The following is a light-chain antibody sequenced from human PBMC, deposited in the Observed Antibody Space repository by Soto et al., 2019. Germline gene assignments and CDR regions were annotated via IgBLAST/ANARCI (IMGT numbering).Light chain of an antibody. CDR1: QSVSSSY. J-gene: IGKJ1*01. CDR3: QQYGRPWT. V-gene: IGKV3-20*01. Sequence: EIVLTQSPGTLSLSPGERATLSCRARQSVSSSYLAWYQQKPGQAPRLLIYGASSRAPGIPDRFSGSGSRTDFTLTISRLEPEEFAVYYCQQYGRPWTFGQGTKVEIK. CDR2: GAS.